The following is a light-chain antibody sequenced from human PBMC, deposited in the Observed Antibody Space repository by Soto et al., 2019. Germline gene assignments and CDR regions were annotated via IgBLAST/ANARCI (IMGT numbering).Light chain of an antibody. J-gene: IGKJ5*01. CDR1: QNIENY. CDR2: VAS. Sequence: DIQMTQSPSSLSASLGDTVTISCRASQNIENYLHWYQQKAGKAPEVLLYVASVLKDGVSSRFSGSRYGTDFTLTLPNLQPEDFAMYYCQQSFGSPPSTFRQGTRLDIK. CDR3: QQSFGSPPST. V-gene: IGKV1-39*01.